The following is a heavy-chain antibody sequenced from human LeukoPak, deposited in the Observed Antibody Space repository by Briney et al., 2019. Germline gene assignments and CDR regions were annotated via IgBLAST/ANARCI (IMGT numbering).Heavy chain of an antibody. Sequence: GGSLRLSCTASGFTLSRHAMHWVRQAPGKGLEWVANIKQDGSEKYYGDSVKGRFTISRDNTKNTLFLYMDSLRDEDTAVYYCARDLVGAADWGQGTLVTVSS. CDR2: IKQDGSEK. CDR3: ARDLVGAAD. V-gene: IGHV3-7*01. D-gene: IGHD1-26*01. J-gene: IGHJ4*02. CDR1: GFTLSRHA.